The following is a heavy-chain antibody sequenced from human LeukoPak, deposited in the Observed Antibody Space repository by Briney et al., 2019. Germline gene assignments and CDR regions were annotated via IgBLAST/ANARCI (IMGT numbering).Heavy chain of an antibody. V-gene: IGHV3-48*01. J-gene: IGHJ6*03. CDR3: ARDLPMDV. CDR2: ISSSSDSI. CDR1: GFTFSNYN. Sequence: PGGSLRLSCAASGFTFSNYNMNWVRQAPGKGLEWISYISSSSDSIYYTDSVKGRFTISRDNARNSLYLQMNSLRAEDTAVYYCARDLPMDVWGKGTTVTVSS.